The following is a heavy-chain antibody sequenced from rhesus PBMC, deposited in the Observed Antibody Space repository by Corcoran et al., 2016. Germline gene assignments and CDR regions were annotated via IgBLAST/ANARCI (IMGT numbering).Heavy chain of an antibody. CDR1: GGSFGSSH. Sequence: QLQLQESGPGLVKPSETLSVTCSVSGGSFGSSHWSWIRQAPGKGLEWMGYIYGGGSTTNYNPFLKSRVTLSVDTSKNQFSLKLNSVTAADTAVYYCARIGNYTFDFWGQGLLVTVSS. CDR2: IYGGGSTT. J-gene: IGHJ4*01. D-gene: IGHD1-44*01. CDR3: ARIGNYTFDF. V-gene: IGHV4-169*01.